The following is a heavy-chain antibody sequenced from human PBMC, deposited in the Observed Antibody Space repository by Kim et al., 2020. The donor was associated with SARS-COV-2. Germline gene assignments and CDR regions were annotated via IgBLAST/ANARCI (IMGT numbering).Heavy chain of an antibody. V-gene: IGHV3-7*01. CDR1: GFTFSSYW. D-gene: IGHD3-3*01. CDR2: IKQDGSEK. CDR3: ARIDMGGWDFWSGLYYYYGMDV. J-gene: IGHJ6*02. Sequence: GGSLRLSCAASGFTFSSYWMSWVRQAPGKGLEWVANIKQDGSEKYYVDSVKGRFTISRDNAKNSLYLQMNSLRAEDTAVYYCARIDMGGWDFWSGLYYYYGMDVWGQGTTVTVSS.